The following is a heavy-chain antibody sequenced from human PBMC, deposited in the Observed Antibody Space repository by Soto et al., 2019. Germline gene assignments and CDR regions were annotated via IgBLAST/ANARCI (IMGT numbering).Heavy chain of an antibody. CDR2: IIPSFGKG. J-gene: IGHJ5*02. CDR1: GGTFSSYA. V-gene: IGHV1-69*01. Sequence: QVQLVQSGAEAKRPGSSVKVSCKASGGTFSSYAISWVRQAPGQGLEWLGGIIPSFGKGNYQQNFQGRLTITADESTSTVYMELSGLTSGDTAVYYCAKAERIFALVITRNCLDPWGQGTLVTVSS. CDR3: AKAERIFALVITRNCLDP. D-gene: IGHD3-3*01.